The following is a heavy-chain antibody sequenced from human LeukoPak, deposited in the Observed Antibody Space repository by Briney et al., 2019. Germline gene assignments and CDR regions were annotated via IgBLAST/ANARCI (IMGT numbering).Heavy chain of an antibody. D-gene: IGHD6-6*01. CDR3: AKRSSSSSGYFDY. J-gene: IGHJ4*02. CDR2: ISGSGGST. CDR1: GFTFSNYA. Sequence: GGSLRLSCAASGFTFSNYAMSWVRQAPGKGLEWVSAISGSGGSTYYADAVKGRFTISRDISKNTLYLQMHSLRAEDTAIYYCAKRSSSSSGYFDYWGQGTLGTVSS. V-gene: IGHV3-23*01.